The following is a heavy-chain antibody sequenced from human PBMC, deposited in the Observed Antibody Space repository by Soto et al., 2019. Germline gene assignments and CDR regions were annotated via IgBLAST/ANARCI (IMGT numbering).Heavy chain of an antibody. V-gene: IGHV1-2*02. CDR2: IAPYSGDT. CDR3: AYGGAAGAFFDY. CDR1: GFPFAGHY. D-gene: IGHD3-10*01. Sequence: GASVKVSCKASGFPFAGHYIHWVRQAPGLGLEWMGWIAPYSGDTNYAQKFQDKITLTRGSSMSATFMELNRLTSDDTAVYYCAYGGAAGAFFDYWGQGTPVTVSS. J-gene: IGHJ4*02.